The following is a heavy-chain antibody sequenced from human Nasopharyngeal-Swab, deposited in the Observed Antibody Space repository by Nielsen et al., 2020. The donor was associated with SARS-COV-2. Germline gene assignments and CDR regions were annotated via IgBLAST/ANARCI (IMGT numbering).Heavy chain of an antibody. CDR3: ARALHIYYYDSSGYFGDAFDI. V-gene: IGHV3-48*02. J-gene: IGHJ3*02. Sequence: VRQAPGKGLEWVSYISSSSSTIYYADSVKGRFTISRDNAKNSLYLQMNSLRDEDTAVYYCARALHIYYYDSSGYFGDAFDIWGQGTMVTISS. CDR2: ISSSSSTI. D-gene: IGHD3-22*01.